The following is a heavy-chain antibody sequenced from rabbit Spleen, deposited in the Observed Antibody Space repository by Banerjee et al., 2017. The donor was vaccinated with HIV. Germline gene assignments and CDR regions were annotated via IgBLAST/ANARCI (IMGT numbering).Heavy chain of an antibody. CDR2: IDPIFGAL. Sequence: QEQLVESGGGLVQPGGSLTLSCKASGFDFSRFGVSWVRQAPGKGLEWIGSIDPIFGALSSAPWVNGRFPISSHTAQNTVDLQMHSLTAADTAPYFCARDSGSSFSSSGMDLWPRDPRHRL. CDR1: GFDFSRFG. V-gene: IGHV1S47*01. CDR3: ARDSGSSFSSSGMDL. D-gene: IGHD8-1*01. J-gene: IGHJ6*01.